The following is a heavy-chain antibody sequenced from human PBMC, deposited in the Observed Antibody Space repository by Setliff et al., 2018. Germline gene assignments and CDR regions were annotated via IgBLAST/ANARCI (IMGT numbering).Heavy chain of an antibody. V-gene: IGHV1-69*05. CDR1: GATFSSYA. CDR3: ARYGSGEGHDY. CDR2: IIPIFGTA. Sequence: WASVKVSCKASGATFSSYAISWVRQAPGQGLEWMGGIIPIFGTANYAQKFQGRVTITTDESTSTAYMELSSLRSEDTAVYYCARYGSGEGHDYWGQGTLVTVSS. J-gene: IGHJ4*02. D-gene: IGHD3-10*01.